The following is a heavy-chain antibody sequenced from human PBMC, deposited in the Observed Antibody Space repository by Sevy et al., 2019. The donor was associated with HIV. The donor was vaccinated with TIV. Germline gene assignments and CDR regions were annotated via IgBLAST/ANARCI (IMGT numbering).Heavy chain of an antibody. CDR1: GFTFSDYD. CDR2: MSHDGNYK. V-gene: IGHV3-30*04. Sequence: GGSLRLSCAASGFTFSDYDMHWVRQAPGKGLEWVAVMSHDGNYKNHADSVKVRFTICRDNFKNTLYLQMNSLRVEDTAVYFCARLFSCGGDCYYLDYWGQGAPVTVSS. D-gene: IGHD2-21*02. J-gene: IGHJ4*02. CDR3: ARLFSCGGDCYYLDY.